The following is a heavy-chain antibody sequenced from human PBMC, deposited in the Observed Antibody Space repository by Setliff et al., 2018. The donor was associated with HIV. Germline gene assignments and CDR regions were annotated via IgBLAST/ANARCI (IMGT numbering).Heavy chain of an antibody. V-gene: IGHV4-59*08. D-gene: IGHD3-10*01. CDR1: GGSISYYY. CDR2: IYYDGDA. Sequence: SETLSLTCTISGGSISYYYWSWIRQPPGKGLEWIGSIYYDGDATYNPSLKSRATMSVETSKMQFSLKLNSVSAADTAVYYCARQPYDSRSFGWFDPWGQGTLVTVSS. CDR3: ARQPYDSRSFGWFDP. J-gene: IGHJ5*02.